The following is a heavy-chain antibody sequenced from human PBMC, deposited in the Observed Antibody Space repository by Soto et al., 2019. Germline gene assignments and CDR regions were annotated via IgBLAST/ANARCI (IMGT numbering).Heavy chain of an antibody. V-gene: IGHV4-4*07. CDR2: IYSSGSS. D-gene: IGHD1-26*01. CDR1: RSSIYTYS. J-gene: IGHJ4*02. CDR3: APIVGANDY. Sequence: PSETLSLTCTVSRSSIYTYSWTWIRQPAGKGLQWIGHIYSSGSSNYSPSLKSRFSMSVDSSKNQIYLKLTSVTAADTAVYYCAPIVGANDYWGQGTLVTV.